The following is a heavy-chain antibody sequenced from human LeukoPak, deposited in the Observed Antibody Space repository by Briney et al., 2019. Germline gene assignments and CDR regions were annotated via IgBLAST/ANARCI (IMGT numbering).Heavy chain of an antibody. V-gene: IGHV3-20*04. CDR2: INWNGGST. CDR1: GFTFDDYG. J-gene: IGHJ4*02. CDR3: ARDPGLVVTQGEGYFDY. D-gene: IGHD2-8*02. Sequence: GGSLRLSCAASGFTFDDYGMSWVRHAPGKGLEWVSGINWNGGSTGYAGSVKGRFTISRDNSKNTLYLQVGSLRAEDMAVYYCARDPGLVVTQGEGYFDYWGQGTLVTVSS.